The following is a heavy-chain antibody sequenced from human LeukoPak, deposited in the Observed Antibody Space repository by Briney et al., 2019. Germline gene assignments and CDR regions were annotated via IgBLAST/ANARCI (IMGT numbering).Heavy chain of an antibody. V-gene: IGHV1-46*01. D-gene: IGHD3-9*01. CDR3: ARLGGILTGYYSPAGYYYYYMDV. Sequence: ASVKVSCKASGYTFTSYYMHWVRQAPGQGLEWMGIINPSGGSTSYAQKFQGRVTMTRDTSTSTVYMELSSLRSEDTAVYYCARLGGILTGYYSPAGYYYYYMDVWGKGTTVTVSS. J-gene: IGHJ6*03. CDR2: INPSGGST. CDR1: GYTFTSYY.